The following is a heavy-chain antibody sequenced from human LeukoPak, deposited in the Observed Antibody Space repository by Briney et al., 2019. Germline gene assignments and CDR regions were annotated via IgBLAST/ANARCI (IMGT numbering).Heavy chain of an antibody. CDR3: ARCRAAYYYGMDV. CDR2: ISYDGSNK. CDR1: GFTFSSYA. D-gene: IGHD2-15*01. J-gene: IGHJ6*02. V-gene: IGHV3-30-3*01. Sequence: GGSLRLPCAASGFTFSSYAMHWVRQAPGKGLEWVAVISYDGSNKYYADSVKGRFTISRDNSKNTLYLQMNSLRAEDTAVYYCARCRAAYYYGMDVWGQGTTVTVSS.